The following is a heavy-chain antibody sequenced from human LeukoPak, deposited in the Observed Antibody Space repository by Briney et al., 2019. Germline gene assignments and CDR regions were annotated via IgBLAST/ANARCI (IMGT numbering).Heavy chain of an antibody. CDR1: GFAFSSYS. CDR3: ARGSGNNLFDP. CDR2: ISSSSSYI. J-gene: IGHJ5*02. Sequence: GGSLRLSCAASGFAFSSYSMNWVRQAPGKGLEWVSSISSSSSYIYYADSVKGRFTISRDNAKNSLYLQMNSLRAEDAAVYYCARGSGNNLFDPWGQGTLVTVSS. D-gene: IGHD3-10*01. V-gene: IGHV3-21*01.